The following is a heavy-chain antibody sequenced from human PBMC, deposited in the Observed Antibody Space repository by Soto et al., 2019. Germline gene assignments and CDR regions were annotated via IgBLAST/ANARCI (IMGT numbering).Heavy chain of an antibody. Sequence: PSEPLSLTGTVSGGSVISGSYYWSWIRQVPGKGLEWIGHIYFTGAVDYNPSLRDRITISQDTSERQFSLNLRLVTAADTAVYYCARLRIATNHYKWFDPWGQGPLVTVSS. CDR3: ARLRIATNHYKWFDP. J-gene: IGHJ5*02. CDR2: IYFTGAV. D-gene: IGHD2-21*01. CDR1: GGSVISGSYY. V-gene: IGHV4-31*03.